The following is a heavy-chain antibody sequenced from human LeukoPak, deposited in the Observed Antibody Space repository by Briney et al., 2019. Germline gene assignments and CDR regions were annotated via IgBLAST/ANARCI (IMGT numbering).Heavy chain of an antibody. Sequence: GASVKVSCKASGYTFTGYYMHWVRQAPGQGLEWMGWINPNSGGTNYAQKFQGRVTMTRDTSISTAYMKLSRLRSDDTAVYYCARDPAADAGYSSSWYLGWFDPWGQGTLVTVSS. CDR2: INPNSGGT. CDR1: GYTFTGYY. CDR3: ARDPAADAGYSSSWYLGWFDP. V-gene: IGHV1-2*02. J-gene: IGHJ5*02. D-gene: IGHD6-13*01.